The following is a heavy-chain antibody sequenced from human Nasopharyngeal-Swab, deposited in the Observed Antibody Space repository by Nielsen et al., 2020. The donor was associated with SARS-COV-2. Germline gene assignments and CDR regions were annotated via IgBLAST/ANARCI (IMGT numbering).Heavy chain of an antibody. CDR1: GFTFSDYY. J-gene: IGHJ6*03. V-gene: IGHV3-11*04. D-gene: IGHD3-3*01. Sequence: GESLQISCAASGFTFSDYYMSWIRQAPGKGLEWVSYISSSGSTIYYADSVKGRFTISRDNAKNSLYLQMNSLRAEDTAVYYCARESHYDFWSGYYPSKYYYYYMDVWGKGTTVTVSS. CDR2: ISSSGSTI. CDR3: ARESHYDFWSGYYPSKYYYYYMDV.